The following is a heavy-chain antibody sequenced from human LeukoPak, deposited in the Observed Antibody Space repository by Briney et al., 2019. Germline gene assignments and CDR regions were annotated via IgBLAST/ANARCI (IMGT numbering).Heavy chain of an antibody. V-gene: IGHV4-39*07. CDR1: GGSISSGSYY. CDR2: INHSGST. D-gene: IGHD6-19*01. J-gene: IGHJ4*02. CDR3: ARGLVLGAVAGKGHPFFDY. Sequence: SETLSLTCTVSGGSISSGSYYWGWIRQPPGKGLEWIGEINHSGSTNYNPSLKSRVTISVDTSKNQFSLKLSSVTAADTAVYYCARGLVLGAVAGKGHPFFDYWGQGTLVTVSS.